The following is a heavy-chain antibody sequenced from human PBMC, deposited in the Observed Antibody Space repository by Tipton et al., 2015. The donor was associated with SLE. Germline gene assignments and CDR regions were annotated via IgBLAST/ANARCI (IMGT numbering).Heavy chain of an antibody. D-gene: IGHD3-10*02. CDR3: AKDSPVWSGLEGFYFDY. Sequence: GSLRLSCAASGFTSSSYGMHWVRQAPGKGLEWVAFIRYDGSNKYYADSVKGRFTISRDNSKNTLYLQMNSLRAEDTAVYYCAKDSPVWSGLEGFYFDYWGQGTLVTVSS. CDR1: GFTSSSYG. V-gene: IGHV3-30*02. CDR2: IRYDGSNK. J-gene: IGHJ4*02.